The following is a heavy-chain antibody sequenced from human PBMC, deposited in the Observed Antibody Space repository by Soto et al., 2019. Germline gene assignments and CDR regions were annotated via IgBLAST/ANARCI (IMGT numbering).Heavy chain of an antibody. J-gene: IGHJ4*02. D-gene: IGHD3-22*01. V-gene: IGHV3-30*18. CDR1: GVTFSSYG. CDR2: ISYDGSNK. CDR3: AKLIVADY. Sequence: GGPLRLYCAASGVTFSSYGMHWVRQAPGKGLEWVAVISYDGSNKYYADSVKGRFTISRDNSKNTLYLQMNSLRAEDTAVYYCAKLIVADYWGQGTLVTVSS.